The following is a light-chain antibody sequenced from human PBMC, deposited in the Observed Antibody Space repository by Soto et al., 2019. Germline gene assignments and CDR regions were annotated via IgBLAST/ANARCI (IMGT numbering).Light chain of an antibody. J-gene: IGKJ1*01. CDR3: LPAYNYPWA. Sequence: IQMTQSPSSLSASVGDRVTITCRASQGIRRDLAWYQQKPGKVPKLLIYGASRLESGVPSRFSGSGFGTDFTLTISSLQPEDFATYYCLPAYNYPWAFGQGTKVEIK. CDR1: QGIRRD. V-gene: IGKV1-6*01. CDR2: GAS.